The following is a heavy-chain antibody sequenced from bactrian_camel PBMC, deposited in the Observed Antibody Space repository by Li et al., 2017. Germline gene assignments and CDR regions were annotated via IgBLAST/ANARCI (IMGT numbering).Heavy chain of an antibody. CDR1: ELKYSRYC. J-gene: IGHJ6*01. V-gene: IGHV3S26*01. CDR3: ASAVWGGTVCRLEEKADFGF. D-gene: IGHD5*01. Sequence: HVQLVESGGASVQAGGSLRLSCVVSELKYSRYCMAWFRQRPGKEREGVASIDRDGTASVDDSVKGRFTISKDNAKKTLYLQMNSLKPEDSATYYCASAVWGGTVCRLEEKADFGFWGQGTQVTVS. CDR2: IDRDGTA.